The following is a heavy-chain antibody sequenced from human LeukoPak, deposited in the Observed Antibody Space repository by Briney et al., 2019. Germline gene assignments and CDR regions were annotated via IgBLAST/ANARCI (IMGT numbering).Heavy chain of an antibody. CDR2: ISWDGGST. J-gene: IGHJ4*02. CDR3: AKDIAIRTTVTTGFDY. D-gene: IGHD4-17*01. CDR1: GFTFDDYA. V-gene: IGHV3-43D*03. Sequence: GGSLRLSCAASGFTFDDYAMHWVRQAPGKGLEWVSLISWDGGSTYYADSVRGRFTISRDNSKNSLYLEMNSLRVEDTALYYCAKDIAIRTTVTTGFDYWGQGTLVTVSS.